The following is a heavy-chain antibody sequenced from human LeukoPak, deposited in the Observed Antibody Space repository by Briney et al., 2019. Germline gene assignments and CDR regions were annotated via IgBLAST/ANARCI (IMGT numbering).Heavy chain of an antibody. J-gene: IGHJ3*02. CDR3: AADQPRYPDAFDI. V-gene: IGHV1-58*02. CDR1: GFTSTTST. CDR2: IVVGSGDT. Sequence: TSVKVSCKASGFTSTTSTMQWERPARGHRLEWIGWIVVGSGDTNYAEKFQERVTITRDMSTSTVYMELSSLRSDDTAVYYCAADQPRYPDAFDIWGQGTMVTVSS. D-gene: IGHD1-1*01.